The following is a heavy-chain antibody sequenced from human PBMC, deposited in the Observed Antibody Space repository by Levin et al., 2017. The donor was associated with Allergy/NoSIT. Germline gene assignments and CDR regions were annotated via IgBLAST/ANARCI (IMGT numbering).Heavy chain of an antibody. D-gene: IGHD3-10*01. CDR1: GGSISSSSHY. V-gene: IGHV4-39*01. CDR3: AKLYGSGTFDM. Sequence: SQTLSLTCTVSGGSISSSSHYWGWIRQPPGKGLEWIGNIYYTGSTYYNPSLKSRVTISVDTSKNQFSLRLPSVTAADTAIYYCAKLYGSGTFDMWGQGTKVTVSS. J-gene: IGHJ3*02. CDR2: IYYTGST.